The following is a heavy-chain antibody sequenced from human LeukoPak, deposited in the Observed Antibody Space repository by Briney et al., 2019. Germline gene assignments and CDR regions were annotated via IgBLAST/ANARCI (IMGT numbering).Heavy chain of an antibody. CDR3: AREGGPYRPLDY. V-gene: IGHV4-4*02. Sequence: SETLSLTCGVSCGSITNTNYWTWVRQPPGKGLEWIGEVNLQGSTNYNPSLMGRVAISVDTSENHISLQLTSVTAADTAVYYCAREGGPYRPLDYSGQGTLVTVSS. J-gene: IGHJ4*02. CDR1: CGSITNTNY. CDR2: VNLQGST.